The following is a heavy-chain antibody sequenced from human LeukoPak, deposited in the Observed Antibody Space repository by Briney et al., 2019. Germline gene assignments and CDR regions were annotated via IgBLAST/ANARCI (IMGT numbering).Heavy chain of an antibody. D-gene: IGHD3-22*01. CDR1: GFTFSSYW. Sequence: GGSLRLSCAVSGFTFSSYWMSWVRQAPGKGLEWVASIKQDGSEKYYADSVKGRFTISRDNSKNTLYLQMNSLRAEDTAVYYCAKTLDYYDSSGYPYYFDYWGQGTLVTVSS. CDR3: AKTLDYYDSSGYPYYFDY. J-gene: IGHJ4*02. CDR2: IKQDGSEK. V-gene: IGHV3-7*01.